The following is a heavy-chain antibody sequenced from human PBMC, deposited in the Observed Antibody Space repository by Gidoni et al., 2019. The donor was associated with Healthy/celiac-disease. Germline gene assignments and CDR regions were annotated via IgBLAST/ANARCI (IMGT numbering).Heavy chain of an antibody. CDR3: ARGRGPYGGNSAYYFDY. V-gene: IGHV4-34*01. D-gene: IGHD2-21*02. CDR2: INHSGST. CDR1: VGSFRGYY. Sequence: QVQLQQWGAGLLKPSETLSLTCAVYVGSFRGYYWSWIRPPPGKGLEWIGEINHSGSTNYNPSLKSRVTISVDTSKNQFSLKLSSVTAADTAVYYCARGRGPYGGNSAYYFDYWGQGTLVTVSS. J-gene: IGHJ4*02.